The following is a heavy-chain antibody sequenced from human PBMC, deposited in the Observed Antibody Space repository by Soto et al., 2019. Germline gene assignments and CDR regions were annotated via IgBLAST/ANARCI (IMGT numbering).Heavy chain of an antibody. CDR1: GFTFSSYA. J-gene: IGHJ4*02. V-gene: IGHV3-23*01. CDR3: VGGVVGSNYYYLDF. CDR2: IGGSGGNT. Sequence: GGSLRLSCAASGFTFSSYAMSWVRQAPAKGLEWVSGIGGSGGNTYYADSVKGRFTISRDNAKKSVYLQMNSLRAEDTAVYYCVGGVVGSNYYYLDFWGQGTQVTVSS. D-gene: IGHD4-4*01.